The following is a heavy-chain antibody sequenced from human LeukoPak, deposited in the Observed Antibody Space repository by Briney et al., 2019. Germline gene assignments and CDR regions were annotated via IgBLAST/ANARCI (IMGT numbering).Heavy chain of an antibody. V-gene: IGHV4-39*01. D-gene: IGHD3-22*01. CDR1: GGSISYYNYY. CDR2: IYYSGST. CDR3: AYYDSSGYYGLGAFDI. J-gene: IGHJ3*02. Sequence: SETLSLTCTVSGGSISYYNYYWAWLRQPPGKGLEWIGSIYYSGSTSYNPSLKSRVTISVDTSKNQFSLKLSSVTAADTAVYYCAYYDSSGYYGLGAFDIWGQGTMVTVSS.